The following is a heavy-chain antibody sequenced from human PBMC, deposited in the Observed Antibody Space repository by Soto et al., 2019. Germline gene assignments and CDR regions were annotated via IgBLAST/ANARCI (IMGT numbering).Heavy chain of an antibody. CDR3: ARDLSDFWSGYYDNLVDY. V-gene: IGHV3-33*01. D-gene: IGHD3-3*01. CDR1: GFTFSSYG. Sequence: GGSLRLSCAASGFTFSSYGMHWVRQAPGKGLEWVSVIWYGGSNKYYADSVKGRFTISRDNSKNTLYLQMNSLRAEDKAVYYCARDLSDFWSGYYDNLVDYWGQGTMVTVSS. CDR2: IWYGGSNK. J-gene: IGHJ4*02.